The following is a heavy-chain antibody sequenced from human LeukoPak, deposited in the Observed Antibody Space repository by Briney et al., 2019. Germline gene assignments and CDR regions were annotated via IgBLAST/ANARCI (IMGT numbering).Heavy chain of an antibody. CDR1: GDSITSGDYY. D-gene: IGHD1-26*01. CDR3: ARHLSGSSWFDP. V-gene: IGHV4-30-4*08. CDR2: MHYTGNT. J-gene: IGHJ5*02. Sequence: PSETLSLTCTVSGDSITSGDYYWTWIRQPPGKGLEWVAYMHYTGNTYYNSSLKSRLTISADTSKNQFSLRLSFVTAADTAMYYCARHLSGSSWFDPWGQGTLVTVSS.